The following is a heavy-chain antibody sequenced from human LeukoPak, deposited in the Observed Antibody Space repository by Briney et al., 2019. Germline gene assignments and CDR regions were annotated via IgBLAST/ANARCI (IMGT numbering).Heavy chain of an antibody. V-gene: IGHV3-30*02. D-gene: IGHD5-24*01. CDR3: AKDKMATIIGGSYFDY. CDR1: GFTFSSYG. J-gene: IGHJ4*02. CDR2: IRYDGSNK. Sequence: PGGSLRLSCAASGFTFSSYGMHWVRQAPGKGLEWVAFIRYDGSNKYYADSVKGRFTISRDNSKNTLYLQMNSLRAEDTAVYYCAKDKMATIIGGSYFDYWGQGTLVTASS.